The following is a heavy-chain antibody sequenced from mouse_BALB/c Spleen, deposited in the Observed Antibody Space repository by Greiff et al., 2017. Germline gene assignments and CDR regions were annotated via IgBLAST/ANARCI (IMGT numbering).Heavy chain of an antibody. CDR1: GYTFTSYW. CDR3: ARVDGNYDGYFDV. V-gene: IGHV1-7*01. J-gene: IGHJ1*01. Sequence: QVQLKQSGAELAKPGASVKMSCKASGYTFTSYWMHWVIQSPGKGLEWIGYINPSTGYTEYNQKFKDKATLTADKSSSTAYMQLSSLTSADSAVYYCARVDGNYDGYFDVWGAGTTVTVSA. D-gene: IGHD2-1*01. CDR2: INPSTGYT.